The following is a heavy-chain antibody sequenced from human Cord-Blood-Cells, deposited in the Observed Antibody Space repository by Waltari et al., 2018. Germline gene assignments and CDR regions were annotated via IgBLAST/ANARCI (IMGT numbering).Heavy chain of an antibody. CDR2: IIPIVGTA. J-gene: IGHJ5*02. V-gene: IGHV1-69*01. D-gene: IGHD6-25*01. CDR1: GGTFSSYA. CDR3: AREPSGGYWFDP. Sequence: QVQLVQSGAEVKKPGSSVKVSCKASGGTFSSYAISWVRQAPGQGLEGMGGIIPIVGTANYAQKFQGSVTMTADESTSTAYMELSSLRSEDTAVYYCAREPSGGYWFDPWGQGTLVTVSS.